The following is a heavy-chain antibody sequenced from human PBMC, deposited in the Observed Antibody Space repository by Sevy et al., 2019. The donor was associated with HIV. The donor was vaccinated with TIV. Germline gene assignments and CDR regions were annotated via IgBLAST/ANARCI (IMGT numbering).Heavy chain of an antibody. D-gene: IGHD4-17*01. CDR2: ISGSGGST. CDR3: AKDRDYGDYISPVADWFDP. V-gene: IGHV3-23*01. CDR1: GFTFSSYA. Sequence: GGSLRLSCAASGFTFSSYAMSWVRQAPGKGLEWVSAISGSGGSTYYADSVKGRFTISRDNSKNTLYLQMNGLRAEDTAVYYCAKDRDYGDYISPVADWFDPWGQGTLVTVSS. J-gene: IGHJ5*02.